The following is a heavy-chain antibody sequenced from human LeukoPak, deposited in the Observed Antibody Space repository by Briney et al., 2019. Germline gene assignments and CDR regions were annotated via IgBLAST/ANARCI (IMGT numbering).Heavy chain of an antibody. V-gene: IGHV1-69*13. CDR2: IIPIFGTA. D-gene: IGHD5-18*01. CDR1: GYIFTGYY. CDR3: ATDTAMVTGGYYFDY. Sequence: SVKVSCKASGYIFTGYYMHWVRQAPGQGLEWMGGIIPIFGTANYAQKFQGRVTITADESTSTAYVELSSLRSEDTAVYYCATDTAMVTGGYYFDYWGQGTLVTVSS. J-gene: IGHJ4*02.